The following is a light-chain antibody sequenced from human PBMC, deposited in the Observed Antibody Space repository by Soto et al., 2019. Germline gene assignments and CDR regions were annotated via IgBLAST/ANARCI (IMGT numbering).Light chain of an antibody. J-gene: IGKJ1*01. V-gene: IGKV3-15*01. CDR2: GAS. CDR3: QLSRHWPRT. CDR1: LSGDSN. Sequence: IAHTTATLSVPSGDRVTLSCRASLSGDSNLAWYQQRAGQAPRLLVYGASPKAADMPGRWSYRGSGTEGTSTINNLQSGDFPVYYCQLSRHWPRTLAQGTKVDI.